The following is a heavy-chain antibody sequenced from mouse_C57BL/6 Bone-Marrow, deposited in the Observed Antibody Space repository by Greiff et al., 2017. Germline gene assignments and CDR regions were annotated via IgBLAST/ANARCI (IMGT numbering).Heavy chain of an antibody. CDR2: IYPRSGNT. V-gene: IGHV1-81*01. CDR1: GYTFTSYG. D-gene: IGHD1-1*01. CDR3: ASAGGLLRYAMDY. Sequence: QVQLQQPGAELARPGASVKLSCKASGYTFTSYGIRWVKQRPGQGLEWIGEIYPRSGNTYYNEKFKGKATLTADKSSSTAYMQLRSLTSEDSAVYFCASAGGLLRYAMDYWGRGTAVTV. J-gene: IGHJ4*01.